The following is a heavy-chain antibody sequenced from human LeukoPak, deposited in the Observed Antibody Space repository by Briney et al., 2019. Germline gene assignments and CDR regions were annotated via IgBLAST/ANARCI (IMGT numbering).Heavy chain of an antibody. CDR2: IKEDGSEI. CDR1: GFIFNNYW. CDR3: AKMPDLDY. J-gene: IGHJ4*02. V-gene: IGHV3-7*03. D-gene: IGHD2-2*01. Sequence: GGSLRLSCAASGFIFNNYWMTWVRQTPGKGLEFVANIKEDGSEIFYLDSVKGRFTISRDNAKNSLYLQMNSLRSEDTAVYYCAKMPDLDYWGQGTLVTVSS.